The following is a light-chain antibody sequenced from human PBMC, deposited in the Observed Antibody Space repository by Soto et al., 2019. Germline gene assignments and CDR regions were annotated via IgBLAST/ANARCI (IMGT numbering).Light chain of an antibody. CDR1: QTISTW. CDR3: KQSETYPLT. Sequence: DIQMTQSPSTLSASVGDRVTITCRASQTISTWLAWYQHKPGKAPNLLIYDAYTLMSGVQSRFSGSGSGTEFTLTISSLQPGDFATYYCKQSETYPLTFGQGTRLEIK. J-gene: IGKJ5*01. CDR2: DAY. V-gene: IGKV1-5*01.